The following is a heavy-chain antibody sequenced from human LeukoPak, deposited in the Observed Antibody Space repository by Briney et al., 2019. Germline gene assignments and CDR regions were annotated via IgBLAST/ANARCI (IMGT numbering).Heavy chain of an antibody. V-gene: IGHV4-61*10. CDR2: FHNSGTS. CDR3: TRGAGWLIDY. CDR1: GDSISSSSNY. D-gene: IGHD3-16*01. Sequence: SETLSLTCTVSGDSISSSSNYWSWIRQPAGKGLEWIGYFHNSGTSTYNPSLKSRVTISADTSKNQFSLKLNSLTTADTAVYYCTRGAGWLIDYWGQGILVTVSS. J-gene: IGHJ4*02.